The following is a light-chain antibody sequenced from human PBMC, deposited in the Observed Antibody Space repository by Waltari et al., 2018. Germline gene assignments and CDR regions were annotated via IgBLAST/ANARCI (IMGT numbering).Light chain of an antibody. CDR2: GGS. J-gene: IGKJ2*01. CDR1: PSVSSN. V-gene: IGKV3-15*01. CDR3: LQYKNLPPVYT. Sequence: EIVMTQSPATLSVSPGQRATLSCRASPSVSSNLPWYQHKPGQAPRLLIYGGSTSATGITARFIGSGSGTEFTLTLSSMQSEDFAVYYCLQYKNLPPVYTFGHGPKLAI.